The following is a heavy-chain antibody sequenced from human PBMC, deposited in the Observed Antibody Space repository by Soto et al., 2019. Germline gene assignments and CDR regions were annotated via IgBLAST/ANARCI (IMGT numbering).Heavy chain of an antibody. V-gene: IGHV4-59*11. CDR3: ARTYGAGYGLDV. Sequence: SETLPLTCSASGGSLSSHYWSWIRQPPGKGLEWIGHIYYTGDTDYNPSLKSRVTMSVDTSRKQFSLRLSSVTAADTAVYYCARTYGAGYGLDVWGQGTTVTVSS. CDR2: IYYTGDT. J-gene: IGHJ6*02. CDR1: GGSLSSHY. D-gene: IGHD3-10*01.